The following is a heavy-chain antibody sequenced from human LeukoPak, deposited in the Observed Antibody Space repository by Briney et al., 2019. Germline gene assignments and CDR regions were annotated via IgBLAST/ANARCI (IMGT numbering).Heavy chain of an antibody. CDR1: GGSFSGYY. Sequence: SETLSLTCAVYGGSFSGYYWSWIRQPPGKGLEWIGEINHSGSTNYNPSLKSRVTVSVDTSKNQFSLKLSSVTAADTAMYYCASGFGVVPAAPRGLHRGYYFDYWGQGTLVTVSS. D-gene: IGHD2-2*01. CDR3: ASGFGVVPAAPRGLHRGYYFDY. CDR2: INHSGST. J-gene: IGHJ4*02. V-gene: IGHV4-34*01.